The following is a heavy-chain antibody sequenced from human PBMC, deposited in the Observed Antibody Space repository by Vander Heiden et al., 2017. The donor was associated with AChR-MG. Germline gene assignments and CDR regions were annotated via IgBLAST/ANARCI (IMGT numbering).Heavy chain of an antibody. CDR1: GGSFSGYY. CDR3: ARGTREFDY. V-gene: IGHV4-34*01. Sequence: VQPQQWGAGLFTPSETLSLTCAVYGGSFSGYYWSWIRQPPGKGLEWIGEINHSGSTNYNPSLKSRVTISVDTSKNQFSLKLSSVTAADTAVYYCARGTREFDYWGQGTLVTVSS. J-gene: IGHJ4*02. CDR2: INHSGST.